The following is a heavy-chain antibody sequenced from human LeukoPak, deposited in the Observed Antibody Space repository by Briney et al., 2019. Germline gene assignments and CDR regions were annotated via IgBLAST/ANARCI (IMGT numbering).Heavy chain of an antibody. V-gene: IGHV1-8*01. Sequence: ASVKVSCKASGYAFTSYDINWVRQATGQGLEWMGWVNPISGYTGYAQKFQGRVTLTGNTSISTAYMELSSLKSEDAAVYYCARAITMVRGVGGGYWGQGTLVTVSS. CDR1: GYAFTSYD. J-gene: IGHJ4*02. D-gene: IGHD3-10*01. CDR2: VNPISGYT. CDR3: ARAITMVRGVGGGY.